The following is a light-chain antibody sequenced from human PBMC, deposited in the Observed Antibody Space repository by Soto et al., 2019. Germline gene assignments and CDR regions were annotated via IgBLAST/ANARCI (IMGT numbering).Light chain of an antibody. CDR3: QQRSKWPLT. Sequence: DIVSAKSPCTLYLSPGERAILSCWASQSVSSNLAWYQQKPGQAPRLLIYDASNRPTDIPAGFSGSGSGTDFTLTISSLEPEDFAVYYCQQRSKWPLTFGQGTRLEI. CDR2: DAS. CDR1: QSVSSN. J-gene: IGKJ5*01. V-gene: IGKV3-11*01.